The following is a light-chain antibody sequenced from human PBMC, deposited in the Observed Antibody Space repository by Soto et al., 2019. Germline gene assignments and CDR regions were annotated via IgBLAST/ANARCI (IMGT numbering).Light chain of an antibody. CDR1: SSDVGGYNY. V-gene: IGLV2-14*01. CDR2: EVS. CDR3: SSYTSRSTPCV. Sequence: QSALTQPASVSGSPGQSITISCTGTSSDVGGYNYVSWYQQHPGKVPKLLISEVSNRPSGVSHRFSGSKSGNTASLTISGLQAEDEADYYCSSYTSRSTPCVFGTGTKLTVL. J-gene: IGLJ1*01.